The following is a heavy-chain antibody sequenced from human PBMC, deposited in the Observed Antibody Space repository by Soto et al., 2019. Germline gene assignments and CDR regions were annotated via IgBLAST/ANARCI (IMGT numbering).Heavy chain of an antibody. CDR1: GGSISSGGYS. V-gene: IGHV4-30-2*01. CDR3: ARLGVTGTGYAMDV. CDR2: IYHSGST. J-gene: IGHJ6*02. Sequence: SETLSLTCAVSGGSISSGGYSWSWIRQPPGKGLEWIGYIYHSGSTYYNPSLKSRVTISVDRSKNQFSLKLSSVTAADTAVYYCARLGVTGTGYAMDVWGQGTTVTVS. D-gene: IGHD1-7*01.